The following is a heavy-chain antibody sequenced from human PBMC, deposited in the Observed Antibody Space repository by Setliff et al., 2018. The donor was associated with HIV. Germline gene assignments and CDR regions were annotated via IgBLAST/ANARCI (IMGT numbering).Heavy chain of an antibody. CDR2: IDHSGRS. Sequence: SETLSLTCAVYGGSFSDDYWSWIRQPPGRGMEWIGEIDHSGRSNYNPSLKSRVLMAIDASKSQISLNLTSISAADTAVYYCAKCSGRFGVVTWFDSWGHGMLVTVSS. CDR1: GGSFSDDY. CDR3: AKCSGRFGVVTWFDS. V-gene: IGHV4-34*01. J-gene: IGHJ5*01. D-gene: IGHD3-10*02.